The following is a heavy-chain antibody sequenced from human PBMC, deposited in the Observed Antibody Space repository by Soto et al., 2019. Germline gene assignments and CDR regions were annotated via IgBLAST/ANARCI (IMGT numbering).Heavy chain of an antibody. CDR3: ARGPSTIFENYYYYYYMDV. D-gene: IGHD3-3*01. Sequence: QVQLVQSGAEVKKPGASVKVSCKASGYTFTSYYMHWVRQAPGQGLEWMGIINPSGGSTSYAQKFQGRVTMTRDTSTSTVYMELSRLRSEDTAVYYCARGPSTIFENYYYYYYMDVWGKGTTVTVSS. V-gene: IGHV1-46*03. CDR1: GYTFTSYY. CDR2: INPSGGST. J-gene: IGHJ6*03.